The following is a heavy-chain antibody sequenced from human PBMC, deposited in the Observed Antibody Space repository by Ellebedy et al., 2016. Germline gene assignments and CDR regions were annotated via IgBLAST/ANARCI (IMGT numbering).Heavy chain of an antibody. J-gene: IGHJ4*02. V-gene: IGHV1-46*01. CDR3: ARLYVDYVYYYDSRRDY. D-gene: IGHD3-22*01. CDR1: GYTFTSYY. Sequence: ASVKVSCKASGYTFTSYYMHWVRQAPGRGLEWMGLINPSGGSTTYAQKLQGRVTMTRDTSTSTVYMELSSLRSEDTAVYDCARLYVDYVYYYDSRRDYWGQGTLVTVSS. CDR2: INPSGGST.